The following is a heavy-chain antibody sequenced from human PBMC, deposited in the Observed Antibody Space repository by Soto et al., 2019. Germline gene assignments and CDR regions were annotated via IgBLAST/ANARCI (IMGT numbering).Heavy chain of an antibody. CDR3: TKRSSSSTFDY. J-gene: IGHJ4*02. V-gene: IGHV3-23*01. CDR2: ISGSDDST. CDR1: GFTFSSYA. D-gene: IGHD6-6*01. Sequence: EVQLLESGGGLVQPGASLRLSCAASGFTFSSYAMSWVRQAPGKGLEWVSVISGSDDSTYYADSVKARFTIPSDNSKNTLYLHMNSLRAEHTVVWYCTKRSSSSTFDYWGQGTLVSVSS.